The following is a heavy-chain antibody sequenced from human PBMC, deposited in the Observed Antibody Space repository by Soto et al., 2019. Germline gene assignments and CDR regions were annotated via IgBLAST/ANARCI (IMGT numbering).Heavy chain of an antibody. D-gene: IGHD3-9*01. Sequence: PWETLSLTCTVSGGSISSGDYYWSWIRQPPGKGLEWIGYIYYSGSTYYNPSLKSRVTISVGTSKNQFSLKLSSVTAADAAVYYCARLRYFDWFRIYYFDYWGQGTLVTVSS. J-gene: IGHJ4*02. CDR3: ARLRYFDWFRIYYFDY. CDR1: GGSISSGDYY. V-gene: IGHV4-30-4*01. CDR2: IYYSGST.